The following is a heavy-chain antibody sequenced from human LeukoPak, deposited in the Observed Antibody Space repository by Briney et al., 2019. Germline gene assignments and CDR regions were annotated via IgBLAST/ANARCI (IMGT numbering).Heavy chain of an antibody. CDR1: GFSFSSYA. CDR3: AKRNTMIRGGPSFDY. Sequence: GGSLRLSCAASGFSFSSYAMNWVRQAPGKGLEWVSIIFGAGKNTTYYANSVKGRFTVSRDNSKNTLYLQMTNLRPEDTAKYYCAKRNTMIRGGPSFDYWGQGILVAVSS. D-gene: IGHD3-10*01. V-gene: IGHV3-23*03. CDR2: IFGAGKNTT. J-gene: IGHJ4*02.